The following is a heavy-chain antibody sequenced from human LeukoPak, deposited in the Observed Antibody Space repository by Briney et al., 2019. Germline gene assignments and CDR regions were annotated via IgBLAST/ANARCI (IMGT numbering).Heavy chain of an antibody. D-gene: IGHD3-3*01. CDR2: INXSGNT. V-gene: IGHV4-34*01. CDR3: ARGPGNYDFWSGYLSYYYGMDV. J-gene: IGHJ6*02. Sequence: INXSGNTNYNPSLKSRVTISVDTSKNQFSLKLSSVTAADTAVYYCARGPGNYDFWSGYLSYYYGMDVWGQGTTVTVSS.